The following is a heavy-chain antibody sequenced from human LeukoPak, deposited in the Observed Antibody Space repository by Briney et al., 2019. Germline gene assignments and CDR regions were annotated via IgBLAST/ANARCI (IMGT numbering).Heavy chain of an antibody. Sequence: GRSLRLSCATPGFTFNNYGIHWVRQAPGKGLEWVALIWYDGSNKYYADSVKGRFTISRDNSKNTLYLQMDSLRAEDTAVYYCARAYGGNSYFFDYWGQGTLVTVSS. CDR3: ARAYGGNSYFFDY. J-gene: IGHJ4*02. V-gene: IGHV3-33*01. D-gene: IGHD4-23*01. CDR1: GFTFNNYG. CDR2: IWYDGSNK.